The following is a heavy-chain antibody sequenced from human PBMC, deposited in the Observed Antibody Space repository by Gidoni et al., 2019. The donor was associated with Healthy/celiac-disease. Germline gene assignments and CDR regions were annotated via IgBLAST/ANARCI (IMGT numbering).Heavy chain of an antibody. CDR1: GGSFSGYY. Sequence: QVQLQQWGAGLLQPSETLSLTCAVYGGSFSGYYWSWIRQPPGKGLEWIGEINHSGSTNYNPSLKSRVTISVDTSKNQFSLKLSSVTAADTAVYYCARRPPYYYDSSGYRFDYWGQGTLVTVSS. D-gene: IGHD3-22*01. J-gene: IGHJ4*02. CDR2: INHSGST. CDR3: ARRPPYYYDSSGYRFDY. V-gene: IGHV4-34*01.